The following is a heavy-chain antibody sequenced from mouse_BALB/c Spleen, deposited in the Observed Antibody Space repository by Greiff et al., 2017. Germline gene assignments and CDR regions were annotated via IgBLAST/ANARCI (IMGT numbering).Heavy chain of an antibody. V-gene: IGHV2-9*02. J-gene: IGHJ4*01. CDR1: GFSLTSYG. CDR2: IWAGGST. Sequence: VKLMESGPGLVAPSQSLSITCTVSGFSLTSYGVHWVRQPPGKGLEWLGVIWAGGSTNYNSALMSRLSISKDNSKSQVFLKMNSLQTDDTAMYSCARDGEVRYYYAMDYWGQGTSVTVSS. D-gene: IGHD2-14*01. CDR3: ARDGEVRYYYAMDY.